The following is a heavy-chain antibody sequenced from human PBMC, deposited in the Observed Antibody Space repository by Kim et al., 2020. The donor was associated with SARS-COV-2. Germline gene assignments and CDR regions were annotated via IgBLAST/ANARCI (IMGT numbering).Heavy chain of an antibody. J-gene: IGHJ6*02. CDR1: GFTFSSYD. CDR2: IGTAGDT. CDR3: ARGRRWSSWYRDYYYGMDV. Sequence: GGSLRLSCAASGFTFSSYDMHWVRQATGKGLEWVSAIGTAGDTYYPGSVKGRFTISRENAKNSLYLQMNSLRAGDTAVYYCARGRRWSSWYRDYYYGMDVWGQGTTVTVSS. D-gene: IGHD6-13*01. V-gene: IGHV3-13*04.